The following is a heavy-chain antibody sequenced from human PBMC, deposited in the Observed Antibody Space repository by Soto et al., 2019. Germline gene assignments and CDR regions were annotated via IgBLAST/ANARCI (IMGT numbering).Heavy chain of an antibody. CDR3: ARVFGTYYVILTGLWGGHFDY. V-gene: IGHV1-46*03. CDR1: GYSFSNSY. D-gene: IGHD3-9*01. J-gene: IGHJ4*02. CDR2: INPAGGST. Sequence: QVQLVQSGAEEKQPGASVKVSCKASGYSFSNSYVVWVRQAPGQGLEWMGVINPAGGSTTYAQKFQDRVTMTRDTSTRTVYIELISLRSEDTAVFYCARVFGTYYVILTGLWGGHFDYWGQGTQVTVSS.